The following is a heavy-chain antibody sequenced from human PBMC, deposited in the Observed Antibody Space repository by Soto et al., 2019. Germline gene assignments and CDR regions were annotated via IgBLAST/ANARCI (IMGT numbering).Heavy chain of an antibody. CDR3: ARENYDFWSGYYLDY. D-gene: IGHD3-3*01. J-gene: IGHJ4*02. V-gene: IGHV3-74*01. Sequence: SLSVSCVLSAITFSTYRMQWVRQAPGKELVWVSHIKSDGTVTHYTDSVRGRFIISRVNATNTLFLQMNSLRAEDTAVFYCARENYDFWSGYYLDYWGQGTLVTVS. CDR1: AITFSTYR. CDR2: IKSDGTVT.